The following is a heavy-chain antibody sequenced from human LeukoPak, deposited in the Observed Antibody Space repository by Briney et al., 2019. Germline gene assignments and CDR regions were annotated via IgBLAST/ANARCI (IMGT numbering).Heavy chain of an antibody. CDR1: GFTFSRYG. V-gene: IGHV3-30*02. J-gene: IGHJ4*02. CDR3: ARGVRIAVAGYIDY. CDR2: IRYDGSNK. Sequence: PGGSLRLSCAASGFTFSRYGMHWVRQAPGKGLEWVAFIRYDGSNKYYADSVKGRFTISRDNSKNTLYLQMNSLRAEDTAVYYCARGVRIAVAGYIDYWGQGTLVTVSS. D-gene: IGHD6-19*01.